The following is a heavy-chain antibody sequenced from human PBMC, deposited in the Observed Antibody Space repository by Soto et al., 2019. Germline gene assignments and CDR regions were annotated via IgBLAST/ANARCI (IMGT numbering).Heavy chain of an antibody. Sequence: QVQLQESGPGLVKPSQTLSLTCTVSGGSISSGGYYWSWIRQHPGKGLEWIGYIYYSGSTYYNPSLKSRVTISVDTSKSQFSLKLSSVTAAYTAVYYCARGGIVVVVAARDAFDIWGQGTMVTVSS. CDR3: ARGGIVVVVAARDAFDI. CDR1: GGSISSGGYY. V-gene: IGHV4-31*03. CDR2: IYYSGST. J-gene: IGHJ3*02. D-gene: IGHD2-15*01.